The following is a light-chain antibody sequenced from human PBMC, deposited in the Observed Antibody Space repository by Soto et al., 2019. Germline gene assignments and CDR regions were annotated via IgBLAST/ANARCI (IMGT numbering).Light chain of an antibody. CDR1: QSVSSN. V-gene: IGKV3-15*01. CDR3: QQYNNLAPGWT. J-gene: IGKJ1*01. Sequence: EIVLTQSPATLSVSPGERPTLSCRASQSVSSNLAWYQQKPGQAPRLLIYGASTRATGITARFSGSGSGTEFTLTISSLQSEDFAVYYCQQYNNLAPGWTVGQGTKVDIK. CDR2: GAS.